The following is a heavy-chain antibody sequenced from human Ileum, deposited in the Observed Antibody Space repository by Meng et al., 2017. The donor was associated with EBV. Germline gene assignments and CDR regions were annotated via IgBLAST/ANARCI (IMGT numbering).Heavy chain of an antibody. J-gene: IGHJ4*02. CDR2: TSHSGST. CDR1: GGSIRRSDW. CDR3: ASSDYYRSDY. D-gene: IGHD3-22*01. Sequence: VARRGCGPGLVKPSESRSLTCAVSGGSIRRSDWWSWVRQPPGKGLEWIGETSHSGSTNYSPSLKSRVTISLDKSKNQLSLKLNSVTAADTAVYYCASSDYYRSDYWGQGTLVTVSS. V-gene: IGHV4-4*02.